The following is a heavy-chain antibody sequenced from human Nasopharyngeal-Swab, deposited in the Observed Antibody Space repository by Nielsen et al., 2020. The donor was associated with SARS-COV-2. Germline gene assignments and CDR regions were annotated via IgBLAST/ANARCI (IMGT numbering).Heavy chain of an antibody. CDR2: ISWDGGTT. Sequence: GGSLRLSCAVSGFTFDDYDLHWVRQPPGKGLEWVALISWDGGTTFYSDSVKGRFTISTDNSKKSLYLQMSSLRSEDTAVYYCARGPYLYSGSSPWGDWGQGTLVTVSS. D-gene: IGHD1-26*01. J-gene: IGHJ4*02. CDR3: ARGPYLYSGSSPWGD. V-gene: IGHV3-43D*03. CDR1: GFTFDDYD.